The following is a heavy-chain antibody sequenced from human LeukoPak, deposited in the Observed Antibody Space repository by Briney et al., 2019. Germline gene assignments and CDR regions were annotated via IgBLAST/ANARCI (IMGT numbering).Heavy chain of an antibody. CDR2: INHSGST. J-gene: IGHJ4*02. CDR1: GGSFSGYY. Sequence: SETLSLTCAVYGGSFSGYYWSWIRQPPGKGLEWIGEINHSGSTNYNPSLKSRVTISVDTSKNQFSLKLSSVTAADTAVYYCARGHMQWLVRPVYFDYWGQGTLVTVSS. D-gene: IGHD6-19*01. V-gene: IGHV4-34*01. CDR3: ARGHMQWLVRPVYFDY.